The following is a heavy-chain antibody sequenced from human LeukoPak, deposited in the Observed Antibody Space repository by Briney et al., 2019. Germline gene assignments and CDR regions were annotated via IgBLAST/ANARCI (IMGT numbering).Heavy chain of an antibody. CDR2: IYYSGST. Sequence: PSETLSLTCTVSGGPISSYYWSWIRQPPGKGLEWIGYIYYSGSTNYNPSLKSRVTISVDTSKNQFSLKLSSVTAADTAVYYCARCRVGADALNENWFDPWGQGTLVTVSS. J-gene: IGHJ5*02. CDR3: ARCRVGADALNENWFDP. V-gene: IGHV4-59*08. CDR1: GGPISSYY. D-gene: IGHD1-26*01.